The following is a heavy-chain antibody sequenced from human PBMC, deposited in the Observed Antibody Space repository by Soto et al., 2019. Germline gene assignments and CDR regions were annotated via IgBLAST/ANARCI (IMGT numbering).Heavy chain of an antibody. CDR3: AKLGDYNNLYYFDY. CDR2: ISGSGGST. Sequence: GGSLRLSCAASGFTFSSYAMSWVRQAPGKGLEWVSAISGSGGSTYYADSVKGRFTISRDNSKNTLYLQMNSLRAEDPAVYYCAKLGDYNNLYYFDYWGQGTLVTVSS. CDR1: GFTFSSYA. V-gene: IGHV3-23*01. J-gene: IGHJ4*02. D-gene: IGHD4-4*01.